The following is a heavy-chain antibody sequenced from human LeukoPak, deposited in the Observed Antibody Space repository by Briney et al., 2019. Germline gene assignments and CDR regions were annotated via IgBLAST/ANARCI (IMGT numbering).Heavy chain of an antibody. D-gene: IGHD1-26*01. J-gene: IGHJ4*02. CDR2: IKQDGSEK. Sequence: GGSLRLSCAASGFTFSSYWMGWVRQAPGKGLEWVANIKQDGSEKYYVDSVKGRFTISIDKAKISLYLQMNSLRAEDTAVYYCARELPVGATAYWGQGTLVTVSS. CDR3: ARELPVGATAY. V-gene: IGHV3-7*01. CDR1: GFTFSSYW.